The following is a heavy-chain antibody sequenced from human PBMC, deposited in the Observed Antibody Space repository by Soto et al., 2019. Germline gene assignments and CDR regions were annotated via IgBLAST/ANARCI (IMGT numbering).Heavy chain of an antibody. CDR3: ARDWMHRAGNIYYFEH. CDR1: GFTFSDYG. Sequence: QVQLVESGGGVVQAGRSLRLSCAASGFTFSDYGIHWVRQAPGKGLEWVAGISYDGGSKYYADSVKGRFTISRDNSENSLYMQMDSLRPEDTAFYYCARDWMHRAGNIYYFEHWGQGTLVTVSS. CDR2: ISYDGGSK. V-gene: IGHV3-30*03. J-gene: IGHJ4*02. D-gene: IGHD1-1*01.